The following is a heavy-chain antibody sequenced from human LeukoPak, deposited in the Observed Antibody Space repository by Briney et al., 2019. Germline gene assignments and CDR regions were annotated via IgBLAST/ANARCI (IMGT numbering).Heavy chain of an antibody. D-gene: IGHD3-9*01. V-gene: IGHV1-46*01. CDR2: INPSGGST. Sequence: ASVKVSCKASGYTFISYYMHWVRQAPGQGLEWMGIINPSGGSTSYAQKFQGRVTMTRDTSTSTVYMELSSLRSEDTAVYYCARADNLYDILTGYYGWFDPWGQGTLVTVSS. CDR3: ARADNLYDILTGYYGWFDP. CDR1: GYTFISYY. J-gene: IGHJ5*02.